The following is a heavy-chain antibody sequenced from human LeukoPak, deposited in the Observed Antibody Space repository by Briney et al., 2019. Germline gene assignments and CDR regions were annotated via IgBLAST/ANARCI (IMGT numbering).Heavy chain of an antibody. J-gene: IGHJ6*02. V-gene: IGHV3-48*01. Sequence: GGSLRLSCAAPGFTFSSYSMNWVRQAPGKGLEWVSYISSSSSTIYYADSVKGRFTISRDNAKNSLYLQMNSLRAEDTAVYYCARVRALIGDCSSTSRTIPNYYYYYYGMDVWGQGTTVTVSS. D-gene: IGHD2-2*01. CDR3: ARVRALIGDCSSTSRTIPNYYYYYYGMDV. CDR1: GFTFSSYS. CDR2: ISSSSSTI.